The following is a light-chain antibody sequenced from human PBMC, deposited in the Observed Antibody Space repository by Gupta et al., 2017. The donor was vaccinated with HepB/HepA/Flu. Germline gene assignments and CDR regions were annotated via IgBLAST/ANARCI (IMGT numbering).Light chain of an antibody. CDR2: GAS. CDR3: QQYGSSRLT. J-gene: IGKJ5*01. Sequence: EIVLTXSPGTXSLSPGERATLSCRASQSVSSSYLAWYQQKPGQAPRLLIYGASSRATGIPDRFSGSGSGTDFTLTISRLEPEDFAVYYCQQYGSSRLTFGQGTRLEIK. V-gene: IGKV3-20*01. CDR1: QSVSSSY.